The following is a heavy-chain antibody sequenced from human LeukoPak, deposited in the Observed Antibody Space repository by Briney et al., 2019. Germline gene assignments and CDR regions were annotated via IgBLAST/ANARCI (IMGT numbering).Heavy chain of an antibody. CDR2: IKRETDGGTI. CDR3: TTDRYYDNSELQFQH. Sequence: GGSLRLSCAASGFTLNNAWMSWVRQAPGKGLEWLGRIKRETDGGTIDYAAPVKGRFTISRDDSRNTLYLQMDSLRIEDTAVYYCTTDRYYDNSELQFQHWGQGTLVTVSS. D-gene: IGHD3-22*01. J-gene: IGHJ1*01. V-gene: IGHV3-15*01. CDR1: GFTLNNAW.